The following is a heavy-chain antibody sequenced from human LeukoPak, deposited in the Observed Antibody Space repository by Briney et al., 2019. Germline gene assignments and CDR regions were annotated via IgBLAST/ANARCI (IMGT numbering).Heavy chain of an antibody. Sequence: SETLSLTCTVSGGSITSYYWTWMRQSPGKGLEWIGYVHYSGDTKYSPSLKSRVTMPMDTSKNQFSLRLSSVTAADTAVYYCARSKDILTGYCFDYWGQGTLVTVAS. CDR3: ARSKDILTGYCFDY. D-gene: IGHD3-9*01. J-gene: IGHJ4*02. CDR1: GGSITSYY. V-gene: IGHV4-59*01. CDR2: VHYSGDT.